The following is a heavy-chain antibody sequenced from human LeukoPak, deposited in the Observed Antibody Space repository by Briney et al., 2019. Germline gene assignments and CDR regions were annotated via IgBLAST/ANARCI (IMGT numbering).Heavy chain of an antibody. J-gene: IGHJ4*02. V-gene: IGHV3-30*18. CDR1: GFTFSSYG. CDR2: ISYVGSNK. Sequence: PGGSLRLSCAASGFTFSSYGMHWVRQAPGKGLEWVAVISYVGSNKYYADSVKGRFTISRDNSKNTLYLQMNSLRAEDTAVYYCAKAGVPYGGNSAYFDYWGQGTLVTVSS. CDR3: AKAGVPYGGNSAYFDY. D-gene: IGHD2-21*02.